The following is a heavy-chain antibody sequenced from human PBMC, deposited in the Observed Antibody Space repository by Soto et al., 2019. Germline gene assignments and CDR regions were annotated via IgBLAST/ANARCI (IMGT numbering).Heavy chain of an antibody. J-gene: IGHJ3*02. D-gene: IGHD5-12*01. V-gene: IGHV1-69*02. Sequence: ASVKVSCKASGGTFSSYTISWVRQAPGQGLEWMGRIIPILGIANYAQKFQGRVTITADKSTSTAYMELSSLRSEDTAVYYCASLRRSGYDRDAFDIWGQGTMVTVSS. CDR1: GGTFSSYT. CDR3: ASLRRSGYDRDAFDI. CDR2: IIPILGIA.